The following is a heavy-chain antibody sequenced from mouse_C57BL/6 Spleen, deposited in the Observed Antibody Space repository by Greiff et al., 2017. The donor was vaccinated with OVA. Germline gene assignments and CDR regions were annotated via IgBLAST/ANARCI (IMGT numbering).Heavy chain of an antibody. CDR1: GYTFTSYW. V-gene: IGHV1-52*01. CDR3: AREAYYALDY. CDR2: IDPSDSET. J-gene: IGHJ2*01. D-gene: IGHD2-10*01. Sequence: QVQLQQPGAELVRPGSSVKLSCKASGYTFTSYWMHWVKQRPIQGLEWIGNIDPSDSETHYNQKFKDKATLTVDKSSSTAYMQLSSLTSEGSAVYYCAREAYYALDYWGQGTTLTVSS.